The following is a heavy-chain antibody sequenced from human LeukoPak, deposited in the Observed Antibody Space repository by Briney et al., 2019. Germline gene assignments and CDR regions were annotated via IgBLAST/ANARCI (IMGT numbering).Heavy chain of an antibody. CDR1: GGSFSGYY. Sequence: PSETLSLTCAVYGGSFSGYYWSWIRQPPGKGLEWIGEINHSGSTNYNPSLKSRVTISVDRSKNQFSLKLSSVTAADTAVYYCARAAVVPAAIGWFDPWGQGTLVTVSS. V-gene: IGHV4-34*01. CDR2: INHSGST. J-gene: IGHJ5*02. CDR3: ARAAVVPAAIGWFDP. D-gene: IGHD2-2*01.